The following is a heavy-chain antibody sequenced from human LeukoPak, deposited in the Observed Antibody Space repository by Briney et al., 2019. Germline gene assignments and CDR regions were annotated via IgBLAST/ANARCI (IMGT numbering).Heavy chain of an antibody. CDR2: IYYSGST. V-gene: IGHV4-39*01. D-gene: IGHD3-22*01. CDR1: GGSISSSSYY. Sequence: SETLSLTCTVSGGSISSSSYYWGWIRQPPGKGLEWIGSIYYSGSTYYNPSLKSRVTISVDTSKSQFSLKLSSVTAADTAVYYCARQDYYDSSGEGFDYWGQGTLVTVSS. J-gene: IGHJ4*02. CDR3: ARQDYYDSSGEGFDY.